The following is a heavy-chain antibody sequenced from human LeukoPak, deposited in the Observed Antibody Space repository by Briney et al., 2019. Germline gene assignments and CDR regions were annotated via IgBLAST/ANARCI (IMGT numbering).Heavy chain of an antibody. CDR3: AGGYYSSGYYTLDY. CDR2: IIPIFGTA. Sequence: SVKVSCKASGGTFNSYAISWVRQAPGQGLEWMGGIIPIFGTANYAQKFQGRVTITADESTSTAYMELSSLRSEDTAVYYCAGGYYSSGYYTLDYWGQGTLVTVSS. J-gene: IGHJ4*02. V-gene: IGHV1-69*13. CDR1: GGTFNSYA. D-gene: IGHD3-22*01.